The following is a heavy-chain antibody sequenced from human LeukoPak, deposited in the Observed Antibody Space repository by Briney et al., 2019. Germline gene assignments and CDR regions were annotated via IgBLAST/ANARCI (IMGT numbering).Heavy chain of an antibody. CDR3: ARVVWEQWLSCLDY. J-gene: IGHJ4*02. CDR1: GGTFSSYT. V-gene: IGHV1-69*02. D-gene: IGHD6-19*01. CDR2: IIPILGIA. Sequence: SVKVSCKASGGTFSSYTISWVRQAPGQGLEWMGRIIPILGIANYAQKFQGRVTITADKSTSTAYMELRSLRSDDTAVYYCARVVWEQWLSCLDYWGQGTLVTVSS.